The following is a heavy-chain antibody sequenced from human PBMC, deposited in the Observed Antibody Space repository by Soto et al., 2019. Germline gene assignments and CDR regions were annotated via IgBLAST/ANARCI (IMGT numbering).Heavy chain of an antibody. CDR3: ARVAMRHDAFDI. CDR1: GFTFGSYG. CDR2: IWYDGSNK. D-gene: IGHD6-25*01. J-gene: IGHJ3*02. V-gene: IGHV3-33*01. Sequence: RRLSCAASGFTFGSYGMHWVRQAPGKGLEWVAVIWYDGSNKYYADSVKGRFTISRDNSKNTLYLQMNSLRAEDTAVYYCARVAMRHDAFDIWGQGTMVTVSS.